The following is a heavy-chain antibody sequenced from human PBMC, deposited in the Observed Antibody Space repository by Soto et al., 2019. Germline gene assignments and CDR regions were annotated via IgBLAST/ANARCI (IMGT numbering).Heavy chain of an antibody. CDR1: GCPISSNY. D-gene: IGHD6-13*01. Sequence: SETLAPTCTVSGCPISSNYWTLSRQPPGKGLEWIGYVYNSGSTYYNPSLKSRVTISEDTSKSQFSLKVNSMTAADTAVYYCARYRREAVAGYTLDNWGQGILVTVSS. CDR2: VYNSGST. V-gene: IGHV4-59*01. J-gene: IGHJ4*02. CDR3: ARYRREAVAGYTLDN.